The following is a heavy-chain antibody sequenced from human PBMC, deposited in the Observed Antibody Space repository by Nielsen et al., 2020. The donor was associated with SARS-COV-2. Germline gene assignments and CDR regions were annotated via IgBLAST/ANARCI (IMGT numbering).Heavy chain of an antibody. V-gene: IGHV3-21*01. CDR3: ARDRGDLDAFDI. CDR1: GFTFSSYS. Sequence: GSLRLSCAASGFTFSSYSMNWVRQAPGKGLEWVSSISSSSSYIYYADSVKGRFTISRDNAKNSLYLQMNSLRAEDTAVYYCARDRGDLDAFDIWGQGTMVTVSS. CDR2: ISSSSSYI. J-gene: IGHJ3*02. D-gene: IGHD2-21*02.